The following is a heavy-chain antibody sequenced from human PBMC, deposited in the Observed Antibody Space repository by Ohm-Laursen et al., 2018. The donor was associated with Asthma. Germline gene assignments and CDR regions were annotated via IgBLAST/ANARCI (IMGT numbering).Heavy chain of an antibody. J-gene: IGHJ4*02. CDR2: ISTASTFI. CDR1: GYTFSRYS. D-gene: IGHD2-15*01. V-gene: IGHV3-21*01. CDR3: ARDFRVGMYCDC. Sequence: GSLRLSCAAFGYTFSRYSIHWVRQIPGKGLEWVASISTASTFIYYADSVRGRFTTSRDNARNSVYLQMNSLRAEDTALYYCARDFRVGMYCDCWGQGTLVIVSS.